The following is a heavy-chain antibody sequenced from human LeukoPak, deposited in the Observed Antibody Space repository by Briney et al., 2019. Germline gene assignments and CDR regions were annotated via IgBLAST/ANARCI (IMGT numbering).Heavy chain of an antibody. V-gene: IGHV4-61*05. CDR2: IYYSGST. Sequence: SETLSLTCTVSGGSISSRNYYWGWIRQPPGKGLEWIGYIYYSGSTNYNPSLKSRVTISVDTSKNQFSLRLSSVTAADTAVYYCARVTGYVMEDYFDYWGQGTLVTVSS. CDR3: ARVTGYVMEDYFDY. D-gene: IGHD6-13*01. CDR1: GGSISSRNYY. J-gene: IGHJ4*02.